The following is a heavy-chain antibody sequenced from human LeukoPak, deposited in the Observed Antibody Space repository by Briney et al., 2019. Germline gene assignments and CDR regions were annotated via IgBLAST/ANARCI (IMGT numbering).Heavy chain of an antibody. D-gene: IGHD3-22*01. CDR3: ARSGDSSGYDY. J-gene: IGHJ4*02. CDR2: IWYDGSNK. CDR1: GFTFSSYG. Sequence: PGGSLRLSCAASGFTFSSYGMHWVRQAPGKGLKWVAVIWYDGSNKYYADSVKGRFTISRDNSKNTLYPQMNSLRAEDTAVYYCARSGDSSGYDYWGQGTLVTVSS. V-gene: IGHV3-33*08.